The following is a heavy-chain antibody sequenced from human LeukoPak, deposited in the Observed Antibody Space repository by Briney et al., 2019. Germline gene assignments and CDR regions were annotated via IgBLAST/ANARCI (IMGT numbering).Heavy chain of an antibody. V-gene: IGHV3-53*01. CDR1: GFSVRTNY. Sequence: GGSLRLSSAAYGFSVRTNYIGWVRQAPGKGLEWVSVIYSGGTIRYADSVRGRFTISRDNSRDTLHLQMNSLRVDDTAVYYCVRAVHHLFYSDSSGYYGDAFDVWGQGTVVTVSS. J-gene: IGHJ3*01. CDR3: VRAVHHLFYSDSSGYYGDAFDV. D-gene: IGHD3-22*01. CDR2: IYSGGTI.